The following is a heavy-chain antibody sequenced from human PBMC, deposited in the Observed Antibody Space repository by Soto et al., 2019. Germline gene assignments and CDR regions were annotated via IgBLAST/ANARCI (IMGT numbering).Heavy chain of an antibody. Sequence: SETLSLTCAVYGGSFSGYYWSWIRQPPGKGLEWIGEINHSGSTNYNPSLKSRVTISVDTSKNQFSLKLSSVTAADTVVYYCARDPSSIAARPTLIWFDPWGQGTLVTVSS. CDR1: GGSFSGYY. V-gene: IGHV4-34*01. J-gene: IGHJ5*02. CDR3: ARDPSSIAARPTLIWFDP. CDR2: INHSGST. D-gene: IGHD6-6*01.